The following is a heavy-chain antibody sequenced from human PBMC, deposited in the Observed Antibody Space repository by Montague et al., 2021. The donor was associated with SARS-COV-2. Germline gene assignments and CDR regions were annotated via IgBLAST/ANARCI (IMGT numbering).Heavy chain of an antibody. CDR2: IDWDEDQ. D-gene: IGHD4-17*01. J-gene: IGHJ4*02. V-gene: IGHV2-70*01. Sequence: PALVKPTKTLTLTCTFSGFSLNTSGMCVSWIRQPPGKALEWLALIDWDEDQYYSTSLKTRLTISKDTSKNQVALTMTNMDPIDTATYYCARSYGDYRDSYFDYWGQGTLVTVSS. CDR1: GFSLNTSGMC. CDR3: ARSYGDYRDSYFDY.